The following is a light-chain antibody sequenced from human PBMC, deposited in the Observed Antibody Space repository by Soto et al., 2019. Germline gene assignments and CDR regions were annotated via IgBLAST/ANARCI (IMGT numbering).Light chain of an antibody. CDR1: SSDVGGYNY. CDR2: EVS. V-gene: IGLV2-14*01. J-gene: IGLJ3*02. CDR3: TSYTRSSTRV. Sequence: QSALTQPASVSGSPGQSITISCTGTSSDVGGYNYVSWYQQHPGKAPKLMIYEVSNRPSGVSNRFSGSKSGNTASLTISGLQAKDEADYYCTSYTRSSTRVFGGGTQLTVL.